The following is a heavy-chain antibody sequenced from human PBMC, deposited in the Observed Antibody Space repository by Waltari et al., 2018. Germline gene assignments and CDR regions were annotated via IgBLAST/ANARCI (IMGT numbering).Heavy chain of an antibody. D-gene: IGHD3-10*01. CDR3: AKDKRRVLPFFGMDV. CDR1: GFIFIAFG. Sequence: QVQMVESGGGVVEPGRSLRLSCAASGFIFIAFGLHWVRRAPGKGMELVAVISYDGSNTYYADVVKGRFTISRDNAKNTVHLQMNDLRGEDTAVYYCAKDKRRVLPFFGMDVWGHGIPVIVSS. CDR2: ISYDGSNT. J-gene: IGHJ6*02. V-gene: IGHV3-30*18.